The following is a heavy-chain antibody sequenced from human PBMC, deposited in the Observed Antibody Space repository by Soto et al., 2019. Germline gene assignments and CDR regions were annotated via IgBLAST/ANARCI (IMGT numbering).Heavy chain of an antibody. D-gene: IGHD4-4*01. V-gene: IGHV3-48*01. CDR3: APQGLHWV. CDR2: ISSSSSPI. J-gene: IGHJ4*02. CDR1: GFTFSSYS. Sequence: EVQLVESGGGLVQPGGSLRLSCAASGFTFSSYSMNWVRQAPGKGLEWVSYISSSSSPIYYVASVKGRFTISRDNAKNSLYLQMNSLRAEDTAVYYGAPQGLHWVWGQGTLVTVSS.